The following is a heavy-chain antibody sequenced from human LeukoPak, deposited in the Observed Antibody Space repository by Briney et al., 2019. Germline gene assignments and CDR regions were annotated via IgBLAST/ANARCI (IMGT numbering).Heavy chain of an antibody. CDR2: ISSSSSCI. D-gene: IGHD3-10*01. Sequence: GGSLRLSCAASGFTFSSYSMNWVRQAPGKGLEWVSAISSSSSCIYSADSVKGRFTISRDNAKNSLYLQMNSLRAEDTAVYYCALTPGIVDYWGQGTLVTVSS. CDR3: ALTPGIVDY. J-gene: IGHJ4*02. V-gene: IGHV3-21*01. CDR1: GFTFSSYS.